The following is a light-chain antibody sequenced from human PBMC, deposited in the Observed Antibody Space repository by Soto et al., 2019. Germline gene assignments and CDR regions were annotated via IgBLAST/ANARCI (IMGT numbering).Light chain of an antibody. J-gene: IGLJ2*01. CDR2: DNT. V-gene: IGLV1-40*01. CDR1: SSNIGAGYD. Sequence: QYALTQPPSVSGSPGQTVTISCTGSSSNIGAGYDVHWYHQPPGTAPKLLIYDNTNRPSGIPDRFSGSKSASSASLAITGLQPEDEGDYYCQSYDNNLSGPVVFGGGTKLTVL. CDR3: QSYDNNLSGPVV.